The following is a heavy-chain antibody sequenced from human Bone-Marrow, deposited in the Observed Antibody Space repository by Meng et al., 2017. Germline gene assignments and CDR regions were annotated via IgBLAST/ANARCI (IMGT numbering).Heavy chain of an antibody. CDR1: NFTLSIYA. J-gene: IGHJ3*02. CDR3: ASNPPYSAFDI. V-gene: IGHV3-23*01. CDR2: LSSSGSST. D-gene: IGHD3-16*01. Sequence: GESLKISCATSNFTLSIYAMTWVRQAPGKGLEWVSSLSSSGSSTYYADSVKGRFTISRDNAQKSLFLQMNSLRVEDTAVYYCASNPPYSAFDIWGQGTMVTVSS.